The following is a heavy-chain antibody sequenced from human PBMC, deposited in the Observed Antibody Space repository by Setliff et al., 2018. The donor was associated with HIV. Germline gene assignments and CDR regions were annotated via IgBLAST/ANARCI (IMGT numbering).Heavy chain of an antibody. J-gene: IGHJ6*02. D-gene: IGHD3-10*01. Sequence: PGGSLRLSCAASGFTFSSFVMTWVRQAPGKGLEWVSTISSDHNTYYPDSVRGRFTVSRDNTRNSLSLQLNSLQAEDTAIYYCARTRALTSRSHTLFHALDVWGRGTPVTVSS. CDR2: ISSDHNT. CDR1: GFTFSSFV. CDR3: ARTRALTSRSHTLFHALDV. V-gene: IGHV3-23*01.